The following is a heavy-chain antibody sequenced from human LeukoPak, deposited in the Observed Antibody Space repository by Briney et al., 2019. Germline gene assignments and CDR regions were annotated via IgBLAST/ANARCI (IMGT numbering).Heavy chain of an antibody. CDR2: ISWNSGTI. J-gene: IGHJ6*03. CDR1: GFTFSSYW. Sequence: GGSLRLSCAASGFTFSSYWMHWVRQAPGKGLEWVSGISWNSGTIGYADSVKGRFTISRDNAKNSLYLQMNSLRAEDTALYYCAKAQAGHYYYYYMDVWGKGTTVTVSS. V-gene: IGHV3-9*01. D-gene: IGHD6-13*01. CDR3: AKAQAGHYYYYYMDV.